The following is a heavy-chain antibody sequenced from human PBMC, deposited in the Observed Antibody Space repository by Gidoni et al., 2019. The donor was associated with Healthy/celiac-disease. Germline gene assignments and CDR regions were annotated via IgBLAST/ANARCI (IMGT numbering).Heavy chain of an antibody. CDR1: GGSVSSGSYY. CDR2: IYYSGST. D-gene: IGHD2-15*01. V-gene: IGHV4-61*01. Sequence: QVQLQESGPGLVKLSETLSLTCTVSGGSVSSGSYYWSWIRQPPGKGLEWIGYIYYSGSTNYNPSLKSRVTISVDTSKNQFSLKLSSVTAADTAVYYCAREIYCSGGSCYPFDPWGQGTLVTVSS. J-gene: IGHJ5*02. CDR3: AREIYCSGGSCYPFDP.